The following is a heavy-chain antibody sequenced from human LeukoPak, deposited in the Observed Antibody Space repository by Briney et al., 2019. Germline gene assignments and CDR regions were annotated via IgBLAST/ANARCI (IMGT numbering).Heavy chain of an antibody. V-gene: IGHV3-21*01. CDR3: AREIHIDY. CDR1: GFTFSSYT. Sequence: GSLRLSCAASGFTFSSYTMNWVRQAPGEGLEWVASISSGSSYIYYSDSVKGRFTISRDNAQNSLYLQMSGLRAEDTAVYYCAREIHIDYWGQGTLVTVSS. CDR2: ISSGSSYI. J-gene: IGHJ4*02.